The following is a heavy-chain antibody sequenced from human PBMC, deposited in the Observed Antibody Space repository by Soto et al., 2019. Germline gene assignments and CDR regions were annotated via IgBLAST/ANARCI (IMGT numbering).Heavy chain of an antibody. CDR3: ARGGYCSGGRCGSPFDY. V-gene: IGHV4-34*01. Sequence: QVQLQQWGAGLLKPSETLSLTCAVYGGSFSGYYWSWIRQPPGKGLEWIGEINHSGSTNYNPSLKGRVNITVDPSKDQFFLELRSVDAGDPAVYYCARGGYCSGGRCGSPFDYWGQGTLVTVSS. D-gene: IGHD2-15*01. J-gene: IGHJ4*02. CDR1: GGSFSGYY. CDR2: INHSGST.